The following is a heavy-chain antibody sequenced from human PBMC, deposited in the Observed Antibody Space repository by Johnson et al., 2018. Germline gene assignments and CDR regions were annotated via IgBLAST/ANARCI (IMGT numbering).Heavy chain of an antibody. D-gene: IGHD3-3*01. CDR2: INSDGSST. CDR3: ARVAYYDFGSGYNYGMDV. CDR1: GFTFSSYW. J-gene: IGHJ6*02. V-gene: IGHV3-74*02. Sequence: VQLVESGGGLVQPGRSLRLSCAASGFTFSSYWMHWVRQAPGKGLVWVSRINSDGSSTSYADSVKGRFTISRDNAKNTLYLQMNSLRAGDTAVYYCARVAYYDFGSGYNYGMDVWGQGTTVTVSS.